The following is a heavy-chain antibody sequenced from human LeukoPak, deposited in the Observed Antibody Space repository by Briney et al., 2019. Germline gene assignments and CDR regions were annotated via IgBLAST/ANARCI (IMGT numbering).Heavy chain of an antibody. CDR3: ARVGITFRDFDY. D-gene: IGHD1-14*01. Sequence: GGSLRLSCAASGFTSSSYSMNWVRQAPGKGLEWVSSISSSSSYIYYADSVKGRFTISRDNAKNSLYLQMNSLRAEDTAVYYCARVGITFRDFDYWGQGTLVTVSS. J-gene: IGHJ4*02. CDR1: GFTSSSYS. V-gene: IGHV3-21*01. CDR2: ISSSSSYI.